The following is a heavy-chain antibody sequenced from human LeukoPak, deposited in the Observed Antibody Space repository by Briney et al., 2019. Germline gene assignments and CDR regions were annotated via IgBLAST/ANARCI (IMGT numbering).Heavy chain of an antibody. D-gene: IGHD5-12*01. J-gene: IGHJ4*02. CDR3: ATIKSGYPFGYFDF. CDR1: GVSITTHY. V-gene: IGHV4-59*07. CDR2: MTDSETT. Sequence: PSDTQSLTRTVSGVSITTHYWSWLRQPPGKELEWMAYMTDSETTKTTPPLKSRITPSQETPKNQSSPSLSSVTEADTAVYFCATIKSGYPFGYFDFWGQGILVTVSS.